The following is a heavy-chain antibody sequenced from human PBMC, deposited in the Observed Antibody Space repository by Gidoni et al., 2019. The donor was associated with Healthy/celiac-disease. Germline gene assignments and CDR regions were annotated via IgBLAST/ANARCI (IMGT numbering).Heavy chain of an antibody. CDR1: GFTFSSYA. Sequence: EVQLLESGGGLVQPGGSLRLSCAASGFTFSSYAMSWFRQAPGKGLEWVSAISGSGGSTYYADSVKGRFTISRDNSKNTLYLQMNSLRAEDTAVYYCAIQRGQYSSGWYPLDYWGQGTLVTVSS. CDR2: ISGSGGST. V-gene: IGHV3-23*01. D-gene: IGHD6-19*01. J-gene: IGHJ4*02. CDR3: AIQRGQYSSGWYPLDY.